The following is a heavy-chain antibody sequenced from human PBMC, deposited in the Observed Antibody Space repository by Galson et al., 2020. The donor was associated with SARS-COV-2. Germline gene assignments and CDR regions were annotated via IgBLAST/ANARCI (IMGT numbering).Heavy chain of an antibody. CDR2: FYTSGST. V-gene: IGHV4-4*07. D-gene: IGHD4-17*01. CDR3: AITTVTTTYYYYGLDV. Sequence: SEPLSLTCTVSGGSISSYYWSWIRQPAGKGLEWIGRFYTSGSTNYNPSLKSRVTMSVDTSKNQFSLKLSSVTAADTAVYYCAITTVTTTYYYYGLDVWGQGTTVTVSS. CDR1: GGSISSYY. J-gene: IGHJ6*02.